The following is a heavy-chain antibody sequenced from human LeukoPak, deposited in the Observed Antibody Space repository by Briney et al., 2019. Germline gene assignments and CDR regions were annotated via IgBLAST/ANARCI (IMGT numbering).Heavy chain of an antibody. V-gene: IGHV3-7*01. D-gene: IGHD3-3*01. CDR2: VRQDGKEK. J-gene: IGHJ3*02. CDR3: AREGLTIFGEDDACDI. CDR1: GFTFRNYY. Sequence: GGSLRLSCAASGFTFRNYYMTWVRQAPGKGLEWVANVRQDGKEKYYMDSVKGRFTISRDNAKNSVYLQMNSLRAEDTAVYYCAREGLTIFGEDDACDIWGQGTMVTVSS.